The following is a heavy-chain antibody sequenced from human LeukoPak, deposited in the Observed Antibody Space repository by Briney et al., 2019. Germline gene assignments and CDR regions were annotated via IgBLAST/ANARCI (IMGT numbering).Heavy chain of an antibody. J-gene: IGHJ4*02. Sequence: SETLSLTCTVSGDSISSSSSYWGWICQPPGEGLEWIGSIYYSGSTYYNTSLKSRVTISVDTSKNQFSLRLNSVTAADTAVYYCARSSRELGGYAPWELMPPFDYWGQGTLVTVSS. V-gene: IGHV4-39*01. CDR3: ARSSRELGGYAPWELMPPFDY. CDR1: GDSISSSSSY. D-gene: IGHD1-7*01. CDR2: IYYSGST.